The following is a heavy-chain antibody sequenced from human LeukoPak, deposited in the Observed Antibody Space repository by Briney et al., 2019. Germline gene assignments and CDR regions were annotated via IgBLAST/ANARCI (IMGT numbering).Heavy chain of an antibody. CDR2: ISGGGDIT. Sequence: PGGSLRLSCAASGFNFANHAMSSVRQTPGKGLEWVSAISGGGDITYYADCVRGRFTISRDNSNDTLFLQMHSLRPGDTAVYYCVREDTPATANYWGQGTLVTISS. CDR3: VREDTPATANY. CDR1: GFNFANHA. D-gene: IGHD2-21*02. J-gene: IGHJ4*02. V-gene: IGHV3-23*01.